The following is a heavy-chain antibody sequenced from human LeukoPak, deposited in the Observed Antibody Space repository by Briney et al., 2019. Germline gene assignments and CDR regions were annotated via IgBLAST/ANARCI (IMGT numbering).Heavy chain of an antibody. V-gene: IGHV3-9*01. CDR1: GFSLDDHA. J-gene: IGHJ4*02. D-gene: IGHD4-23*01. CDR2: ISWNSGTI. Sequence: PGGSLRLSCAASGFSLDDHAMHWVRQAPGKGLEWVSGISWNSGTIDYADSVKGRFTISRDNFKNSLYLQMDSLRVEDTAFYYCTRGSFHKLQRAHYPDYWGPGTLVTVSS. CDR3: TRGSFHKLQRAHYPDY.